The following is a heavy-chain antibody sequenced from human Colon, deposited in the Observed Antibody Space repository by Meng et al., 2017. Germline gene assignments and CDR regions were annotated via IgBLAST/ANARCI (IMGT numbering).Heavy chain of an antibody. Sequence: GESLKISCAASGFLFSGYTMSWVRQAPGKGLEWVSSISSSSSFMYYVDSVRGRFTISRDNAKNSLYLQMNSLRAEDTAVYYCATTYWDSSRWENDYWGQGTLVTVSS. D-gene: IGHD6-13*01. CDR3: ATTYWDSSRWENDY. V-gene: IGHV3-21*01. CDR2: ISSSSSFM. CDR1: GFLFSGYT. J-gene: IGHJ4*02.